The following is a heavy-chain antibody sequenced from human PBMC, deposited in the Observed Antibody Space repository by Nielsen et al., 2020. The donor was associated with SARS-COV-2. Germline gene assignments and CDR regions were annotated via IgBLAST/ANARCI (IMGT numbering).Heavy chain of an antibody. Sequence: SETLSLTCTVSGGSVSSGSYYWGWIRQPPGKGLEWIGSIYYSGSTYYNPSLKSRVTISVDTSKNQFSLKLSSVTAADTAVYYCARIIVVVPAARWFDPWGQGTLVTVSS. CDR3: ARIIVVVPAARWFDP. D-gene: IGHD2-2*01. CDR2: IYYSGST. J-gene: IGHJ5*02. CDR1: GGSVSSGSYY. V-gene: IGHV4-39*07.